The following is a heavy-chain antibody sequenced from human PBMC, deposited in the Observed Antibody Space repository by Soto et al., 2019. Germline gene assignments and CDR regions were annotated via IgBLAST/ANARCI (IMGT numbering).Heavy chain of an antibody. J-gene: IGHJ3*02. Sequence: GESLKISCKGSGYSFTSYWIGWVRQMPGKGLEWMGIIYPGDSDTRYSPSFQGQVTISADKSISTAYLQWSSLKASDTAMYYCARPTDYYDSSGYYVAAFDIWGQGTIVTVS. CDR3: ARPTDYYDSSGYYVAAFDI. CDR2: IYPGDSDT. CDR1: GYSFTSYW. V-gene: IGHV5-51*01. D-gene: IGHD3-22*01.